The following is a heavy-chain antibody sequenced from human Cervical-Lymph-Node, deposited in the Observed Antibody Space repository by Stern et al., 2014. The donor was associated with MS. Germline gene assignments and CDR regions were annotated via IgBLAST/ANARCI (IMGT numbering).Heavy chain of an antibody. CDR3: ARDLAAADTQN. D-gene: IGHD6-13*01. CDR1: GGTFSSYA. J-gene: IGHJ4*02. CDR2: IIPIFCTA. Sequence: QVQLVQSGAEVKKPGSSVNVSCKASGGTFSSYAISWVRQAPGQGLEWMGGIIPIFCTANYAHKIQGSVTLTADESTSTAYMELSSLRSEDTAVYYCARDLAAADTQNWGQGTLVTVSS. V-gene: IGHV1-69*01.